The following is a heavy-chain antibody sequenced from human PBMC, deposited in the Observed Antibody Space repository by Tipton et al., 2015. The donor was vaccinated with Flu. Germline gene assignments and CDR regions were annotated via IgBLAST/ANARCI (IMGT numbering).Heavy chain of an antibody. D-gene: IGHD3-10*01. Sequence: SLRLSCGVSGFNFDRYAMHWVRQAPGKGLEWVSGISWNSDRINYADSVKGRFTVSRDNGKNSLYLEMNSLRVEDTALYYCAKDISWFGVGPDYWGQGTLVTVSS. CDR2: ISWNSDRI. CDR1: GFNFDRYA. V-gene: IGHV3-9*01. CDR3: AKDISWFGVGPDY. J-gene: IGHJ4*02.